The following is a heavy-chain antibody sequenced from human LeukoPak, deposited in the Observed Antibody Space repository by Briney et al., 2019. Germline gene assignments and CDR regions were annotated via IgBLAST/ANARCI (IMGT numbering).Heavy chain of an antibody. J-gene: IGHJ4*02. Sequence: SETLSLTCTVSGGPISSYYWTCIRQSPGQGLEWIGYVYNSGITDYNPSLKSRLTISLDASKNQFSLRLSSMTAADTAVYYCARSRGLAGAATVIDYWGQGTRVIVSS. CDR2: VYNSGIT. CDR3: ARSRGLAGAATVIDY. D-gene: IGHD6-25*01. V-gene: IGHV4-59*08. CDR1: GGPISSYY.